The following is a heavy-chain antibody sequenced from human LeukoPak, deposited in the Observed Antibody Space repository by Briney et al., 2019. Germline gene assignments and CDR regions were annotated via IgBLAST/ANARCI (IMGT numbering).Heavy chain of an antibody. CDR2: INDRGKT. D-gene: IGHD2-2*01. J-gene: IGHJ3*02. Sequence: SETLSLTCAAYGGSLSNYYWSWIRQPPGKGLEWIGEINDRGKTIYNPSLKSRVTISIDTSKNQFSLKLTSGIAADTAMYYCARPVYCSSTTCTGPFHIWGQGTMVTVSS. V-gene: IGHV4-34*01. CDR3: ARPVYCSSTTCTGPFHI. CDR1: GGSLSNYY.